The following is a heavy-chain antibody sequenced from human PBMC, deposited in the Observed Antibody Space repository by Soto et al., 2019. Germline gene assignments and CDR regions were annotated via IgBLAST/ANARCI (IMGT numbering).Heavy chain of an antibody. D-gene: IGHD3-16*01. CDR3: ATPGGGGGY. V-gene: IGHV3-53*01. CDR2: IYSGGYT. J-gene: IGHJ4*02. Sequence: EVQLVESGGGLIQPGGSLRLSCAVSGFTVSNNYMSWVRQAPGKGLEGVSVIYSGGYTAYGDSVKGRFTISRDNSKNTISLKRNRLSPDAAAVFLCATPGGGGGYWGQGTLVTVSS. CDR1: GFTVSNNY.